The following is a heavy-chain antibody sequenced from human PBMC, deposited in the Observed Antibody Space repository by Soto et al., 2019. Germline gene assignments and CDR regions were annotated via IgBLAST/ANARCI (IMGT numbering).Heavy chain of an antibody. CDR2: ISFDGTKK. CDR3: AREDDYGYRYINYGLDV. V-gene: IGHV3-30-3*01. D-gene: IGHD4-17*01. J-gene: IGHJ6*02. CDR1: GFTFNIYA. Sequence: LRLSCAASGFTFNIYALHWVRQAPGKGLEWVAVISFDGTKKYYSDSVKGRFTISRDNLKNTLYLQMNNLRVEDAALYFCAREDDYGYRYINYGLDVWGQGTTVTVSS.